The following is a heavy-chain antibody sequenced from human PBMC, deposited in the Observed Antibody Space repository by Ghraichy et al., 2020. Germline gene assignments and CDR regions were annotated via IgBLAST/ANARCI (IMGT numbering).Heavy chain of an antibody. CDR3: ARDRTEPNFDY. D-gene: IGHD1-14*01. Sequence: GESLNISCAASGFSFGGYSMNWVRQAPGKGLEWLSYISSVSDATRYADSVKGRFTISRDNAKNSLYLQMNSLREEDTAVYYCARDRTEPNFDYWGQGTLVTVSS. V-gene: IGHV3-48*02. CDR2: ISSVSDAT. J-gene: IGHJ4*02. CDR1: GFSFGGYS.